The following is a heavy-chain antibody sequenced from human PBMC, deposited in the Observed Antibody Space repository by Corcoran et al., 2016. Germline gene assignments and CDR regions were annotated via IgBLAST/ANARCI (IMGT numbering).Heavy chain of an antibody. J-gene: IGHJ4*02. CDR1: GFTFSSYW. D-gene: IGHD2-21*02. CDR3: ASGGNYVGDYYFDN. CDR2: INRDGSST. Sequence: EVQLVESGGGLVQPGGSLRLSCAASGFTFSSYWMHWVRQAPGKGLVWVSRINRDGSSTTYADSVKGRFTISRENAKNTLYLQMNSLRDEDTAVDYCASGGNYVGDYYFDNWGQGTLVTGSS. V-gene: IGHV3-74*01.